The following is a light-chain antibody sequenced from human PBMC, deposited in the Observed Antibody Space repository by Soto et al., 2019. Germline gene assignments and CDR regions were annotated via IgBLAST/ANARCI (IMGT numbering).Light chain of an antibody. CDR1: SSNIGAAYD. Sequence: QLVLTQPPSVSGAPGQRVTISCTGSSSNIGAAYDVHWYQHLPGTAPKLLIYGNTNRPSGVPDRFSGSRSGTSASLAITGLQAEDEADYFCQSYDSSLSGDVFGIGTKVTVL. CDR3: QSYDSSLSGDV. CDR2: GNT. V-gene: IGLV1-40*01. J-gene: IGLJ1*01.